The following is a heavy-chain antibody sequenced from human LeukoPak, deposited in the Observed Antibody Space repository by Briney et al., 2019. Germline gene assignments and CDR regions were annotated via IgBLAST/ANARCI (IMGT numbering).Heavy chain of an antibody. V-gene: IGHV3-23*01. D-gene: IGHD3-22*01. Sequence: GGSLRLSCAASGFTFSSYAMIWVRQAPGKGLECVSAISGSGISTFYADSMKGRFTISRDNSKNMLYLQINGLRAGDTAVYFCARSRGYRARDDSWGQGTLVTVSS. CDR3: ARSRGYRARDDS. CDR2: ISGSGIST. CDR1: GFTFSSYA. J-gene: IGHJ5*01.